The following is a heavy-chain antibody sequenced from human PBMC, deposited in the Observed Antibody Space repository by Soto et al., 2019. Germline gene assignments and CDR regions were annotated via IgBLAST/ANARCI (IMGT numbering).Heavy chain of an antibody. CDR3: ARAISGYVT. Sequence: QVQLVQSGAEVKKPGASVKISCKASGITYTTYPIHWVRQAPGQGLEWMGWINAGNGDTRYSQRFQGRVTLTRDTSATTTYMDLSNLRSEDTSIYYCARAISGYVTWGQGTLVTVSS. V-gene: IGHV1-3*01. CDR1: GITYTTYP. CDR2: INAGNGDT. J-gene: IGHJ4*02. D-gene: IGHD5-12*01.